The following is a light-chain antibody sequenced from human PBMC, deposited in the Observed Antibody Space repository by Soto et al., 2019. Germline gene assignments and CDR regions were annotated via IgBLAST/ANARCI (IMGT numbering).Light chain of an antibody. CDR3: CSYTTRSTFV. CDR2: EVS. CDR1: SSDVGAYNH. Sequence: QSVLTQPASVSGSPGQSITISCTGTSSDVGAYNHVSWYQQRPGKAPQLIIYEVSNRPSGLSNRFSASKSGNTASLTISGVQAEDGAHYYCCSYTTRSTFVFAKGTKVTVL. J-gene: IGLJ1*01. V-gene: IGLV2-14*01.